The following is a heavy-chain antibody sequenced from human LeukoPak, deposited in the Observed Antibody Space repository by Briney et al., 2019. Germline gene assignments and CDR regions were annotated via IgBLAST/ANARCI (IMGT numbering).Heavy chain of an antibody. CDR1: GFTFSSYE. CDR3: ARGRGRWLHHNY. D-gene: IGHD5-24*01. Sequence: GGSLRLSCAASGFTFSSYEMNWVRQAPGKGLEWVSVIYSGGSTYYADSVKGRFTISRDNSKNTLYLQMNSLRAEDTAVYYCARGRGRWLHHNYWGQGTLVTVSS. CDR2: IYSGGST. J-gene: IGHJ4*02. V-gene: IGHV3-53*01.